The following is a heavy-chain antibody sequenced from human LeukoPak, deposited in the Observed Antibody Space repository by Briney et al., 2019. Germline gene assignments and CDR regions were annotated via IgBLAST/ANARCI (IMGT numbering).Heavy chain of an antibody. V-gene: IGHV4-34*01. D-gene: IGHD4-23*01. Sequence: SETLSLTRAVYGGSFSGYYWSWIRQPPGKGLEWIGEINHSGSTNYNPSLKSRVTISVDTSKNQFSLKLSSVTAADTAVYYCARGDTVVALGYWGQGTLVTVSS. CDR1: GGSFSGYY. J-gene: IGHJ4*02. CDR3: ARGDTVVALGY. CDR2: INHSGST.